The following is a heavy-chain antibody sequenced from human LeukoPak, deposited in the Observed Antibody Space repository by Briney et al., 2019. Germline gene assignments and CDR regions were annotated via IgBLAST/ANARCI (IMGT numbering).Heavy chain of an antibody. D-gene: IGHD3-16*02. CDR1: GGSISSGGYY. V-gene: IGHV4-31*03. CDR2: IYYSGST. J-gene: IGHJ3*02. CDR3: ARDQTPHHLRLGKLSLLPDAFDI. Sequence: SETLSLTCTVSGGSISSGGYYWSWIRQHPGTGLEWIGYIYYSGSTYYNPSLKSRVTISVDTSKNQFSLKLSSVTAADTAVYYCARDQTPHHLRLGKLSLLPDAFDIWGQGTMVTVSS.